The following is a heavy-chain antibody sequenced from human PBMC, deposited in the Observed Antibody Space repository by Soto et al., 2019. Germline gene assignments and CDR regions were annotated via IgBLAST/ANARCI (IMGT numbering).Heavy chain of an antibody. CDR1: GFTSSDYY. J-gene: IGHJ4*02. Sequence: QVHLVESGGGLVKPGGSLRLSCVASGFTSSDYYMSWIRQAPGKGLEWISNSGRTADYVNYADSVMGRFTIYRDNAKNSLHLQMKNLRVEDTAVYFCARVSRDGNNHYDFWGQGTPVSVSS. CDR3: ARVSRDGNNHYDF. D-gene: IGHD2-2*01. V-gene: IGHV3-11*06. CDR2: SGRTADYV.